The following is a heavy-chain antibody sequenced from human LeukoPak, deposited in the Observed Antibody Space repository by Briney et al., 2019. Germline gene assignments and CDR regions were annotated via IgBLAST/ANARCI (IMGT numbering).Heavy chain of an antibody. CDR2: ISYDGSNK. J-gene: IGHJ6*03. CDR3: VYYCARGGSGSYYYYFYYMDV. V-gene: IGHV3-30*19. CDR1: GFTFSSYG. Sequence: GGSLRLSCAASGFTFSSYGMHWVRQAPGTGLEWVAVISYDGSNKYYADSVKGRFTISRDNSKNTLYLQMNSLRAEDTAEDTAVYYCARGGSGSYYYYFYYMDVWGKGTTVTVSS. D-gene: IGHD1-26*01.